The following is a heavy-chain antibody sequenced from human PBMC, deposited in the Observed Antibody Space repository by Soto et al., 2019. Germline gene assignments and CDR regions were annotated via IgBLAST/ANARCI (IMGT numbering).Heavy chain of an antibody. D-gene: IGHD3-9*01. J-gene: IGHJ4*01. CDR2: ISGSGGST. CDR3: AKGPREDGILPGPHSC. V-gene: IGHV3-23*01. Sequence: SGGSLRLSCAASGFTFSSYAMHWVRQAPGKGLEWVSAISGSGGSTYYADSVKGRFTISRDNSKNTLYLQMNSLRAEDTAVYYCAKGPREDGILPGPHSCWGQGTLVTVSS. CDR1: GFTFSSYA.